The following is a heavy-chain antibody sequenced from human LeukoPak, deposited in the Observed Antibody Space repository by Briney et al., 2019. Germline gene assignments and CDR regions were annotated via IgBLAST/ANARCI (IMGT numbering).Heavy chain of an antibody. D-gene: IGHD3-22*01. J-gene: IGHJ4*02. CDR3: ARDERYYDSSGYPH. Sequence: GGSLRLSCAASGLTFSSYSMNWVRQAPGKGLEWVSSISSSSSYIYYADSVKGRFTISRDNAKNSLYLQMNSLRAEDTAVYYCARDERYYDSSGYPHWGQGTLVTVSS. CDR1: GLTFSSYS. CDR2: ISSSSSYI. V-gene: IGHV3-21*01.